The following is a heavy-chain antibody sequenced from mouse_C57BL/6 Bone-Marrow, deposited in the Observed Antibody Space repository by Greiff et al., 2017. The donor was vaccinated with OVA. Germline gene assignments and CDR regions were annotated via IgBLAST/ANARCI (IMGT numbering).Heavy chain of an antibody. V-gene: IGHV1-26*01. CDR1: GYTFTDYY. Sequence: EVQLQQSGPELVKPGASVKISCKASGYTFTDYYMNWVKQSHGKSLEWIGDINPNNGGTSYNQKFKGKATLTVDKSSSTAYMELRSLTSEDSAVYYCATGGYDDDGYAMDYWGQGTSVTVSS. J-gene: IGHJ4*01. D-gene: IGHD2-4*01. CDR2: INPNNGGT. CDR3: ATGGYDDDGYAMDY.